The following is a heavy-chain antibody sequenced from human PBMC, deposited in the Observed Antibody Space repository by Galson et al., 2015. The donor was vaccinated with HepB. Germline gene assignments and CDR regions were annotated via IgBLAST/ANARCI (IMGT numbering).Heavy chain of an antibody. V-gene: IGHV3-23*01. CDR1: GFTFSSYA. CDR3: ARDLQYCTTTGTCYYY. D-gene: IGHD2/OR15-2a*01. CDR2: ISGSGGTT. J-gene: IGHJ4*02. Sequence: SLRLSCAASGFTFSSYAMSWVRQAPGKGLEWVSAISGSGGTTSHADSVKGRFTISRDNAKNTLYLQMNNLRAEDTAVYYCARDLQYCTTTGTCYYYWGQGTLVTVSS.